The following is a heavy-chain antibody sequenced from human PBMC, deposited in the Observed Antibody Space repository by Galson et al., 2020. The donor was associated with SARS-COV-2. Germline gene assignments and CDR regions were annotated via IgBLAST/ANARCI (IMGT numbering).Heavy chain of an antibody. Sequence: ASVKVSCKASGYTFTSYYMHWVRQAPGQGLEWMGIINPSGGSTSYAQKFQGRVTMTRDTSTSTVYMELSSLRSEDTAVYYCASININWWFGELPYHDAFDIWGQGTMVTVSS. CDR2: INPSGGST. J-gene: IGHJ3*02. CDR1: GYTFTSYY. CDR3: ASININWWFGELPYHDAFDI. D-gene: IGHD3-10*01. V-gene: IGHV1-46*01.